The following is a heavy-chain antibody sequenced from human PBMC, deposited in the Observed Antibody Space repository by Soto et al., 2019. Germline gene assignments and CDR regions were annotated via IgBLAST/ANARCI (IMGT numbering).Heavy chain of an antibody. Sequence: QVTLKESGPVLVKPTETLTLTCTVSGFSLSNARMSVRWIRQPPGKALEWLGHIFSNDAKSYSAALKSRLTSSKDTAKSQVVLTMTNMHPVDTATYTCARSRGWGGLGANEYWGQGTLVTVSS. D-gene: IGHD3-10*01. CDR1: GFSLSNARMS. CDR2: IFSNDAK. V-gene: IGHV2-26*01. CDR3: ARSRGWGGLGANEY. J-gene: IGHJ4*02.